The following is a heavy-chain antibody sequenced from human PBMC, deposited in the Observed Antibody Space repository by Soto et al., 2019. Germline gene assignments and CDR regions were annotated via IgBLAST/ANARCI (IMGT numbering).Heavy chain of an antibody. CDR3: ARSDCSGGSCYNFDY. Sequence: SVKVSCKASGGTFSSYTISWVRQAPGQGLEWMGRIIPILGIANYAQKFQGRVTITADKSTSTAYMELSSLRSEDTAVYYCARSDCSGGSCYNFDYWGQGTLVTVS. CDR1: GGTFSSYT. J-gene: IGHJ4*02. V-gene: IGHV1-69*02. CDR2: IIPILGIA. D-gene: IGHD2-15*01.